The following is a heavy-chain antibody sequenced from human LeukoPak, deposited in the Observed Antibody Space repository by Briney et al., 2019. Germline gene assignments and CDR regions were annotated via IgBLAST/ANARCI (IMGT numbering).Heavy chain of an antibody. CDR1: GFTFTTYG. Sequence: GGSLRLSCSASGFTFTTYGMNWVRQAPGKGPEWVSGIGGSGVRTYYADSVKGRFTISRDNSKNTLYLQMNSLRAEDTAVYYCAKDSRWFGSPGDYWGQGTLVTVSS. J-gene: IGHJ4*02. V-gene: IGHV3-23*01. D-gene: IGHD3-10*01. CDR2: IGGSGVRT. CDR3: AKDSRWFGSPGDY.